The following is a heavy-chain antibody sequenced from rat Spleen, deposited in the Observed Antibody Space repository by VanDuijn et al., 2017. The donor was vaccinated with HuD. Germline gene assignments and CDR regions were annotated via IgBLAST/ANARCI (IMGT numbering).Heavy chain of an antibody. CDR1: GFTFSNYN. D-gene: IGHD5-1*01. Sequence: EVQLVESGGGLVQPGRSLKLSCAVSGFTFSNYNMAWVRQTPTKGLEWVASISTGGGNTYYQDSVKGRFTISRDNAKSTLYLQMNSLRSEDTATYYCTREDWVPDYWGQGVKVTISS. CDR2: ISTGGGNT. J-gene: IGHJ2*01. V-gene: IGHV5-25*01. CDR3: TREDWVPDY.